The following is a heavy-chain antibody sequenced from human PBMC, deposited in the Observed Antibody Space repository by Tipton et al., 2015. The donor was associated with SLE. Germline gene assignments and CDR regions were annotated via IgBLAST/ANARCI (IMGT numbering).Heavy chain of an antibody. Sequence: LRLSCAVYGGSFSGYYWSWIRQPPGKGLEWIAEINHSGSANYNPSLNSRVTISVDTSKSQVSLKLSSVTAADTAVYYCARVTRGYYGMDVWGQGTTVTASS. V-gene: IGHV4-34*01. CDR3: ARVTRGYYGMDV. CDR2: INHSGSA. J-gene: IGHJ6*02. CDR1: GGSFSGYY. D-gene: IGHD1-14*01.